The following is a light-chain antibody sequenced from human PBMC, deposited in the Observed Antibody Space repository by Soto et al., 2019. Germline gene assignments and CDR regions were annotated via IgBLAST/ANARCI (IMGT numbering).Light chain of an antibody. Sequence: DIQMTQSPSTLSASVGDRVTITCRARQRISSCLAWYQQKPGKAPKLLIYDASSLESGVPSRFSGSGSGTEFTLTISSLQPDDFATYYCQEYNSYVFTFGPGTKVDI. CDR1: QRISSC. CDR2: DAS. J-gene: IGKJ3*01. CDR3: QEYNSYVFT. V-gene: IGKV1-5*01.